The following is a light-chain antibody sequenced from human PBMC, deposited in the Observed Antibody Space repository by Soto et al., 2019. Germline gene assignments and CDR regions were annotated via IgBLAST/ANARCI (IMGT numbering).Light chain of an antibody. J-gene: IGKJ1*01. CDR2: AVS. Sequence: DIQMTQSPSSVSASVGDRVTITCRASQAINNWLAWYQQKPGKAPKLLIYAVSSLQRGVPSRFSGSGSGTDFTLTISSLQPEDFATYYCQQAADLPWTFGQGNKVEIK. CDR1: QAINNW. CDR3: QQAADLPWT. V-gene: IGKV1-12*01.